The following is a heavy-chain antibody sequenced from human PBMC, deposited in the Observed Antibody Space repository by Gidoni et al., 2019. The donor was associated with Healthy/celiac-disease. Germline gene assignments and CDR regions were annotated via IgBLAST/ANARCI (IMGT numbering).Heavy chain of an antibody. V-gene: IGHV2-5*02. CDR2: IYWDDDK. J-gene: IGHJ4*02. D-gene: IGHD4-17*01. CDR3: AHRLTTVTTTLGFDY. Sequence: QITLKESGPTLVKPTQTLTLTCTFSGFSLSTSGVGVGWIRQPPGKAMEWLELIYWDDDKRYSPSLKSRLTITKYTYKNQVVLTMTNMYPVDTATYYCAHRLTTVTTTLGFDYWGQGTLVTVSS. CDR1: GFSLSTSGVG.